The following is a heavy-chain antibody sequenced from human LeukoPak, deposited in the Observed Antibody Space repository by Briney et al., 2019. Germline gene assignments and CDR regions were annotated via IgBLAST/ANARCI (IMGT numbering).Heavy chain of an antibody. CDR3: ARVVGYYYYMDG. Sequence: SETLSLTCAVYGGSFNGYYWSWIRQPPGKGLEWIGEINHSGTTNHNPSLKSRVTISVDTSKNQYSLKLRSVTAADTAMYYCARVVGYYYYMDGWGKGTTVTVS. CDR1: GGSFNGYY. CDR2: INHSGTT. J-gene: IGHJ6*03. V-gene: IGHV4-34*01. D-gene: IGHD1-26*01.